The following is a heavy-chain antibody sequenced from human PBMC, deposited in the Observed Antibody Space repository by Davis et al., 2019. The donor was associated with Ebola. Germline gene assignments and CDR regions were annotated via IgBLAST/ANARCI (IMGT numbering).Heavy chain of an antibody. D-gene: IGHD2-8*01. Sequence: ASVKVSCKASGYTFTSYYMHWVRQAPGLGLEWMGIINPSGGSTSYAQKFQGRVTMTRDTSTSTVYMELSSLRSEDTAVYYCARGRRSDVYGGYSDYWGQGTLVTVSS. CDR3: ARGRRSDVYGGYSDY. J-gene: IGHJ4*02. CDR2: INPSGGST. V-gene: IGHV1-46*01. CDR1: GYTFTSYY.